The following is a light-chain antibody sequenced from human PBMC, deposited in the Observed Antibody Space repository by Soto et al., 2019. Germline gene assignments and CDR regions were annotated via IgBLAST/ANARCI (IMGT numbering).Light chain of an antibody. CDR1: SRDVGGYKY. CDR3: SSYTGSSTWV. Sequence: QSALTQPASVSGSPGQSITISCTGTSRDVGGYKYVSWYQQHPGKAPKLMIYEVSHRPSGVSDRFSGSKSGNTASLTISGLQAEDEADYYCSSYTGSSTWVFGGGTKLTVL. CDR2: EVS. J-gene: IGLJ3*02. V-gene: IGLV2-14*01.